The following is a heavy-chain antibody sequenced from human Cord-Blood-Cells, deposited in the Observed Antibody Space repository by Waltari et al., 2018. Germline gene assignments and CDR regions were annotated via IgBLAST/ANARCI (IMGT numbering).Heavy chain of an antibody. Sequence: QLQLQESGPGLVKPSETLSLPCTVSGGSISSSSYYWGWIRQPPGKGLEWIGSIYYSGSTYYNPSLKSRVTISVDTSKNQFSLKLSSVTAADTAVYYCARLEYSSYFDYWGQGTLVTVSS. CDR1: GGSISSSSYY. CDR2: IYYSGST. CDR3: ARLEYSSYFDY. J-gene: IGHJ4*02. D-gene: IGHD6-6*01. V-gene: IGHV4-39*01.